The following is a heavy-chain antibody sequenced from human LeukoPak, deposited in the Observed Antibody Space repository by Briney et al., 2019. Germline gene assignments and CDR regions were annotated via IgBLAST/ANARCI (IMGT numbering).Heavy chain of an antibody. CDR3: ARDRERYDFWSGYYTGNYYYGMDV. CDR1: GGSISRGGYY. V-gene: IGHV4-31*03. Sequence: SQTLSLTCTVSGGSISRGGYYWSWIRQHPGKGLEWIGYIYYSGSTYYSPSLKSRVTISVDTSKNQFSLKLSSVTAADTAVYYCARDRERYDFWSGYYTGNYYYGMDVWGQGTTVTVSS. CDR2: IYYSGST. J-gene: IGHJ6*02. D-gene: IGHD3-3*01.